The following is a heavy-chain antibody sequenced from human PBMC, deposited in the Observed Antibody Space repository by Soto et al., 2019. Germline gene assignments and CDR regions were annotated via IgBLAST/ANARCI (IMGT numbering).Heavy chain of an antibody. D-gene: IGHD6-19*01. CDR3: ARATSGWHIDF. Sequence: GGSLRLSCAASGFTFSSYWMHWVRQAPGKGLVWVSRINSDGSSTYYADSVKGRFTITRDNAKNTLYLQMNSLRGEDTAVYYCARATSGWHIDFWGQGTLVTVSS. V-gene: IGHV3-74*01. J-gene: IGHJ4*02. CDR1: GFTFSSYW. CDR2: INSDGSST.